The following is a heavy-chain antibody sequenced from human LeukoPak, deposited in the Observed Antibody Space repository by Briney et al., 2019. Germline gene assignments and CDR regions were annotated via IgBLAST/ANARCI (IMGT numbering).Heavy chain of an antibody. CDR1: GCTFSSYA. CDR3: AREETGRWLHHFCYYYMDV. V-gene: IGHV3-30-3*01. Sequence: GGSLRLSCAASGCTFSSYAMHWVRQAPGKGLEWVAVISYDGSNKYYADSVKGRFTISRDNSKNTLYLQMNSLRAEDTAVYYCAREETGRWLHHFCYYYMDVWGKGTTVTVSS. J-gene: IGHJ6*03. CDR2: ISYDGSNK. D-gene: IGHD5-24*01.